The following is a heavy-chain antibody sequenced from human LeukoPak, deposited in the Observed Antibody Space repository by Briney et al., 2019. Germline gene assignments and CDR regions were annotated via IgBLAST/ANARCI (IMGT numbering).Heavy chain of an antibody. CDR1: GGSIRNYY. Sequence: SETLSLTCTVSGGSIRNYYWSWIRQPPGKGLEWIGYIFYSGSTNYNPSLKSRVTISVDTSKNQFSLKLRSVTAADTAVYYCARVYYSSSYDYWYFDLWGRGTLVTVSS. V-gene: IGHV4-59*01. J-gene: IGHJ2*01. D-gene: IGHD6-13*01. CDR3: ARVYYSSSYDYWYFDL. CDR2: IFYSGST.